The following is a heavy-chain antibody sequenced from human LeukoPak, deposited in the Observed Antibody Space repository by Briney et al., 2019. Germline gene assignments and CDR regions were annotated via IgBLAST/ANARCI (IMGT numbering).Heavy chain of an antibody. CDR3: ASPLDYDFWSGYRD. D-gene: IGHD3-3*01. V-gene: IGHV4-34*01. CDR1: GGSFSGYY. J-gene: IGHJ4*02. CDR2: INHSGST. Sequence: SETLSLTCAVYGGSFSGYYWSWIRQPPGKGLEWIGEINHSGSTNYNPSLKSRVTISVDTSKNQFSLKLGSVTAADTAVYYCASPLDYDFWSGYRDWGQGTLVTVSP.